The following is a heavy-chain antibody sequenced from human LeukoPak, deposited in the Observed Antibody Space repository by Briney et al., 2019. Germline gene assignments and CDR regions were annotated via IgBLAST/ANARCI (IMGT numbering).Heavy chain of an antibody. CDR1: GDSISTYY. CDR3: ASNTGTVFDY. V-gene: IGHV4-59*01. Sequence: SETLSLTCTVSGDSISTYYWSWIRQPPGKGLEWIGYIYYSGSTTYNPSLRSRVTISLEMSKHQFSLNLTSVTAADTAVYYCASNTGTVFDYWGQGALVTVSS. D-gene: IGHD7-27*01. J-gene: IGHJ4*02. CDR2: IYYSGST.